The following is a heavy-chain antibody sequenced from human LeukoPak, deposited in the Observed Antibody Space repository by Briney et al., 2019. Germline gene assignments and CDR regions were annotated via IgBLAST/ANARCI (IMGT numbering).Heavy chain of an antibody. CDR2: IYYSGST. D-gene: IGHD6-19*01. J-gene: IGHJ4*02. V-gene: IGHV4-59*01. Sequence: SETLSLTCTVSGGSISSYYWSWIRQPPGKGLEWIGYIYYSGSTNYNPSLKSRVTISVDTSKNHFSLKLTSVTAADTATYYCARETSLAGFASGLGFNYWGQGILVSVSS. CDR1: GGSISSYY. CDR3: ARETSLAGFASGLGFNY.